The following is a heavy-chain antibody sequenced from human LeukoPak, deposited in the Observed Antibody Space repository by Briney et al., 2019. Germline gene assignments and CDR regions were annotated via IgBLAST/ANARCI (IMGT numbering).Heavy chain of an antibody. D-gene: IGHD3-10*01. J-gene: IGHJ5*02. Sequence: GASVKVSCKASGSTFTDYYMHWVRQAPGQGLEWMGWINPNSGGTNYAQKFQGRVTMTRDTSITTAFMDLSRVTSDDTAVYYCARSGGAGTYSSWFDPWGQGTLVTVSS. V-gene: IGHV1-2*02. CDR1: GSTFTDYY. CDR2: INPNSGGT. CDR3: ARSGGAGTYSSWFDP.